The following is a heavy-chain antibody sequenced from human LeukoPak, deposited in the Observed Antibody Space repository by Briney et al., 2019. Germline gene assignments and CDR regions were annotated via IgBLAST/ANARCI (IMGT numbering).Heavy chain of an antibody. CDR3: ATLRLSDHFDY. CDR1: GFTFSNSA. D-gene: IGHD2-15*01. CDR2: LSGSGITT. Sequence: GGSLRLSCAASGFTFSNSAMSWVRQAPGKGLEWVSTLSGSGITTYYADSVKGRFTISRDNSKNTLYLQMNSLRAEDTAVYYCATLRLSDHFDYWGQGTLVTVSS. V-gene: IGHV3-23*01. J-gene: IGHJ4*02.